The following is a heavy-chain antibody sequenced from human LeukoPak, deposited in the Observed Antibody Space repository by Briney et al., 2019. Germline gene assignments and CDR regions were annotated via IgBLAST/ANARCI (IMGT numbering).Heavy chain of an antibody. CDR2: ISGSGEST. D-gene: IGHD7-27*01. CDR1: GFIFSNYA. Sequence: GFLRLSCAASGFIFSNYAITWIRQAPGKGLEWVSEISGSGESTYYGDSVKGRFTISRDNSKNTLYLQMNSLRAGDTAIYYCAREHWDFDYWGQGTLVTVSS. V-gene: IGHV3-23*01. CDR3: AREHWDFDY. J-gene: IGHJ4*02.